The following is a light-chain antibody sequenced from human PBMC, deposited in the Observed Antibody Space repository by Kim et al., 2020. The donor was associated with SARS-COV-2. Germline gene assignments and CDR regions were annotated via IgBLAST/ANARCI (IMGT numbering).Light chain of an antibody. CDR2: DDS. CDR1: KLCDKF. CDR3: QAWDTSIVV. V-gene: IGLV3-1*01. J-gene: IGLJ2*01. Sequence: SVSPGHTASITCSGDKLCDKFACWYQQKPGQSPLLVIYDDSQRPSGTPERFSGSNSGNTATLTISGTQAMDEADYYCQAWDTSIVVFGGGTQLTVL.